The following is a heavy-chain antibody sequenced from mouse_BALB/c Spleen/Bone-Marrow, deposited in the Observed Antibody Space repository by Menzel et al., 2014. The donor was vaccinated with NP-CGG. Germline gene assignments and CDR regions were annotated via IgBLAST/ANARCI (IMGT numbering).Heavy chain of an antibody. Sequence: VPLQQSGPELVKPGASVKMSCKASGYTFTSYLMHWVKQKPGQGLEWIGYINPYNDGTKYNEKFKGKATLTSDKSSSTAYMELSSLTSEDSAVYYCARGGNYWYFDVGGAGTTVTVSS. J-gene: IGHJ1*01. CDR2: INPYNDGT. V-gene: IGHV1-14*01. CDR1: GYTFTSYL. CDR3: ARGGNYWYFDV. D-gene: IGHD2-1*01.